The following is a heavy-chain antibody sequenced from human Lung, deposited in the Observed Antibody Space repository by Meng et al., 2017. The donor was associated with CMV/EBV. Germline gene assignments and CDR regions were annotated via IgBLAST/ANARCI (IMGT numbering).Heavy chain of an antibody. CDR2: INPNNGGT. J-gene: IGHJ4*02. V-gene: IGHV1-2*02. CDR3: VRDLFQFVDD. Sequence: ASVXVSCKASGYRFSAHYMHWVRQAPGQGLEWMGWINPNNGGTKYAQKFQGRVTMTRDTSISTVYMELSRLRSEDTAVYFCVRDLFQFVDDWGQGTLVTVPS. CDR1: GYRFSAHY. D-gene: IGHD3-3*01.